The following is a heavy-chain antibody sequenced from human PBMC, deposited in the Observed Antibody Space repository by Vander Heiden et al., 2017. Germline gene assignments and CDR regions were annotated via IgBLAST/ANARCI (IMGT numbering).Heavy chain of an antibody. V-gene: IGHV3-23*01. D-gene: IGHD3-3*01. CDR3: AKTDYDFWSGYRLGD. CDR2: IVGQTGTTGSA. Sequence: EVQLLDSGGGLVQPGGSLRLSCEASGFTFRTYAMTWVRQAPGKGLEWVSLIVGQTGTTGSAYYADSVKGRFTVSRDNSKNTLWLQMNSLRAEDTAVYYCAKTDYDFWSGYRLGDWGQGTLVTVSS. CDR1: GFTFRTYA. J-gene: IGHJ4*02.